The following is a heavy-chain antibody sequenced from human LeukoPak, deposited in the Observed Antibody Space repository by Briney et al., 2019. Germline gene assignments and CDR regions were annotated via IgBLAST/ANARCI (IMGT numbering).Heavy chain of an antibody. CDR1: GFTVSSNY. V-gene: IGHV3-53*04. J-gene: IGHJ4*02. D-gene: IGHD3-10*01. CDR3: AKVRSYGSGSYYNG. Sequence: GGSLRLSCAASGFTVSSNYMSWVRQAPGKGLEWVSVIYSGGSTYYADSVKGRFTISRHNSKNTLYLQMNSLRAEDTAVYYCAKVRSYGSGSYYNGWGQGTLVTVSS. CDR2: IYSGGST.